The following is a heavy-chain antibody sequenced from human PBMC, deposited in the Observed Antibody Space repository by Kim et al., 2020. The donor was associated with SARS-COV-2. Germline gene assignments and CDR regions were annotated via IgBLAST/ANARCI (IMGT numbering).Heavy chain of an antibody. CDR1: GGSISSSSYY. CDR2: IYYSGST. V-gene: IGHV4-39*01. D-gene: IGHD3-9*01. J-gene: IGHJ4*02. Sequence: SETLSLTCTVSGGSISSSSYYWGWIRQPPGKGLEWIGSIYYSGSTYYNPSLKSRVTISVDTSKNQFSLKLSSVTAADTAVYYCARQYDIWTGYQVGYFDYWGQGTLVTVSS. CDR3: ARQYDIWTGYQVGYFDY.